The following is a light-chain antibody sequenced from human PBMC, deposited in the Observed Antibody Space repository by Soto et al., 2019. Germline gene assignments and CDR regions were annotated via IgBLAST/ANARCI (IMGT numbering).Light chain of an antibody. CDR2: DAS. J-gene: IGKJ1*01. CDR3: QQYNSFSET. CDR1: QSVSTW. Sequence: DIQMTQSPPTLSASVGDRVTITCRASQSVSTWLAWYQQKPGKAPKVLIYDASNLVSGVPSRFSGSGSGTEFTLTINILQPDDFATYYCQQYNSFSETFGQGTKVDIK. V-gene: IGKV1-5*01.